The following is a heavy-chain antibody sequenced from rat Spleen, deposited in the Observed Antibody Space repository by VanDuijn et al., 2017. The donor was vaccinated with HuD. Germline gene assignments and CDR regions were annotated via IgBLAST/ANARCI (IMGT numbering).Heavy chain of an antibody. Sequence: EGQLVESGGGLVEPGRSLKLSCAASGFTFSNYVMDWVRQAPKKGLEWVASISTGGGNTYYPDSVKGRFTISRDNAKSTLYLQMNSLRSEDTATYYCAAHVYGGGYWGQGVMVTVSS. D-gene: IGHD1-11*01. V-gene: IGHV5-25*01. CDR3: AAHVYGGGY. CDR2: ISTGGGNT. CDR1: GFTFSNYV. J-gene: IGHJ2*01.